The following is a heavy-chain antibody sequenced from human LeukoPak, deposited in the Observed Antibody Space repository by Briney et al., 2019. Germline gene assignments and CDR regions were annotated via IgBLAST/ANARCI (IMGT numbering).Heavy chain of an antibody. CDR2: IIPIFGTA. J-gene: IGHJ4*02. CDR3: ASAAPIYYDSSGYPMDY. Sequence: ASVKVSCKASGGTFSSYAISWVRQAPGQGLEWMGGIIPIFGTANYAQKFQGRVTITADESTSTAYMELSSLRSEDTAVYYCASAAPIYYDSSGYPMDYWGQGTLVTVSS. D-gene: IGHD3-22*01. CDR1: GGTFSSYA. V-gene: IGHV1-69*13.